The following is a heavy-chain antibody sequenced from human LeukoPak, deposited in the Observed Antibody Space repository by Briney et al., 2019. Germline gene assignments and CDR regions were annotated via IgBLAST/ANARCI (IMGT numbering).Heavy chain of an antibody. CDR1: GFTFSDYY. CDR2: ISSSGSTI. V-gene: IGHV3-11*01. J-gene: IGHJ4*02. D-gene: IGHD5-12*01. CDR3: ARDIVATTLFDY. Sequence: PGGSLRLSCAASGFTFSDYYMSWIRQAPGKGLEWVSYISSSGSTIYYVDSVKGRFTISRDNAKNSLYLQMNSLRAEDTAVYYCARDIVATTLFDYWGQGTLVTVSS.